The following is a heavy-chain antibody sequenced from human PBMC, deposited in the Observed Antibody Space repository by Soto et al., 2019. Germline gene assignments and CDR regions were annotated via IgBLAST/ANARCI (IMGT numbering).Heavy chain of an antibody. D-gene: IGHD2-2*01. Sequence: GGSLRLSCTASGFTFSDHYMSWIRQAPGKGLEWVSYISNSGSPLYYADSVKGRFTISRDNAKNSLYLQMSSLRAEDTALYYCARDPDTSSKFDHWGKGTQVPVSS. CDR1: GFTFSDHY. CDR3: ARDPDTSSKFDH. V-gene: IGHV3-11*01. J-gene: IGHJ4*02. CDR2: ISNSGSPL.